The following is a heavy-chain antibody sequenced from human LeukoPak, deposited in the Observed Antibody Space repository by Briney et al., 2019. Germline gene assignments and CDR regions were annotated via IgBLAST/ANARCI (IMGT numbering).Heavy chain of an antibody. V-gene: IGHV1-18*01. CDR1: GYTFINDG. CDR2: ISPDNHET. J-gene: IGHJ4*02. D-gene: IGHD5-12*01. CDR3: VRDWGTLVQIVADY. Sequence: ASVKVSCKTSGYTFINDGISWVRQAPGQGLEWMGWISPDNHETRYAQSLQGRITMTTDTSTSTVYMELRSLRSDDTAMYYCVRDWGTLVQIVADYWGQGTQVTVSS.